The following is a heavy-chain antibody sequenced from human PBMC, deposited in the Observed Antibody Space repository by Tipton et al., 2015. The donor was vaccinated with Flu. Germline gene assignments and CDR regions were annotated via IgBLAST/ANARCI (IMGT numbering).Heavy chain of an antibody. CDR3: ARRDYSTYVSDPKNRFDP. CDR1: GDSMRSDYF. J-gene: IGHJ5*02. Sequence: TLSLTCTVSGDSMRSDYFWAWIRQAPGKGLEWIGNIHYSGSPHYNPSLNSRVTITVDTSKNQFSLRLTSMTAADTALYYCARRDYSTYVSDPKNRFDPWGQGTLVTVSS. CDR2: IHYSGSP. D-gene: IGHD4-11*01. V-gene: IGHV4-38-2*02.